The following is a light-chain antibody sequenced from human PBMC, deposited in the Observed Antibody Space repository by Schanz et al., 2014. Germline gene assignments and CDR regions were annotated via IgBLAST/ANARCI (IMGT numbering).Light chain of an antibody. J-gene: IGKJ1*01. Sequence: DIQMTQSPSTLSASIGDRVTITCRASQTINSWLAWYQQRPGKAPNLLIYYASTLESGVPSRFSGSGSGTEFTLTISSLQPDDFATYYCQQYNSYPWTFGQGTRVEIK. CDR2: YAS. CDR1: QTINSW. V-gene: IGKV1-5*01. CDR3: QQYNSYPWT.